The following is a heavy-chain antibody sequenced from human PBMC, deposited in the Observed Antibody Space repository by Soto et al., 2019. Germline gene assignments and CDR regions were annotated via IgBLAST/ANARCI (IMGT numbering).Heavy chain of an antibody. Sequence: GGSLRLSCAASGFAVSSNYMSWVRQAPGKGLEWVSVIYSGGSTYYADSVKGRFTISRDNSKNTLYLQMNSLRAEDTAVYYCARGSQVAGNDYWGQGTLVTVSS. V-gene: IGHV3-53*01. CDR1: GFAVSSNY. CDR3: ARGSQVAGNDY. D-gene: IGHD6-19*01. J-gene: IGHJ4*02. CDR2: IYSGGST.